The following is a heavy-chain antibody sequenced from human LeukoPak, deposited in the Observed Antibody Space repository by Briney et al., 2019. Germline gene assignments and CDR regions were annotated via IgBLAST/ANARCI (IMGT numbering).Heavy chain of an antibody. J-gene: IGHJ4*02. CDR1: GGSISSGNYY. CDR3: ARSAGVNYFDY. V-gene: IGHV4-31*03. CDR2: IYYSEST. Sequence: SETLSLTCTVFGGSISSGNYYWNWIRQHPGKGLEWIGYIYYSESTYSNPSLKSRVTISIDTSKSQFSLKLSSVTVADTAVYFCARSAGVNYFDYWGQGTLVTVSS. D-gene: IGHD7-27*01.